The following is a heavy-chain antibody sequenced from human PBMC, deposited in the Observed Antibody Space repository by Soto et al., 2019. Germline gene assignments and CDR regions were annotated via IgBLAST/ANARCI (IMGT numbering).Heavy chain of an antibody. D-gene: IGHD2-21*02. CDR3: ARDLWGYCGTDCYPLDV. CDR1: GGSISSSSYY. V-gene: IGHV4-39*07. Sequence: PSETLSLTCTVSGGSISSSSYYWGWIRQPPGKGLEWIGEINHSGSTNYNPSLKSRVTISVDTSKNQFSLKLNSVTAADTAVYYCARDLWGYCGTDCYPLDVWGQGTTVTVSS. CDR2: INHSGST. J-gene: IGHJ6*02.